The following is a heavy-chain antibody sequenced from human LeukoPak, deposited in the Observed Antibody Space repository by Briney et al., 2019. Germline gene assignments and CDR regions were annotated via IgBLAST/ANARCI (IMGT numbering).Heavy chain of an antibody. CDR1: GFTFSSYW. Sequence: GGSVRLSCAASGFTFSSYWIHWVRQAPGKGLVWVSRINSDGSSTSYADSVKGRFTISRDNAKNTLYLQMNSLRAEDTAVYYCARSYGDYETPFYYYGMDVWGQGTTVTVSS. CDR3: ARSYGDYETPFYYYGMDV. CDR2: INSDGSST. V-gene: IGHV3-74*01. J-gene: IGHJ6*02. D-gene: IGHD4-17*01.